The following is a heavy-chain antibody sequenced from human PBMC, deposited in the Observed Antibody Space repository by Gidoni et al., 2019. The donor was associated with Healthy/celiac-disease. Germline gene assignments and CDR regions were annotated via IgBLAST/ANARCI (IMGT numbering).Heavy chain of an antibody. V-gene: IGHV3-30*18. CDR2: LSYDGSNK. CDR1: GFTFSSYG. D-gene: IGHD2-2*01. CDR3: AKDRVVYYHYYMDV. Sequence: QVQLVESGGGVVQPGRSLRLSWAASGFTFSSYGMHWVRPAPGKGLEWVAVLSYDGSNKYSADSVKGRFTISRDNSKNTLYLQMNSLRAEDTAVYYCAKDRVVYYHYYMDVWGKGTTVTVSS. J-gene: IGHJ6*03.